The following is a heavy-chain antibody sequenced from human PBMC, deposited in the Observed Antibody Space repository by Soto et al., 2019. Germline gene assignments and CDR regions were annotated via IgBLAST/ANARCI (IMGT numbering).Heavy chain of an antibody. D-gene: IGHD3-16*01. CDR3: ARGEWAPRFDY. CDR1: GGSFSGYY. CDR2: INHSGGT. V-gene: IGHV4-34*01. Sequence: SETLSLTCAVYGGSFSGYYWSWIRQPPGKGLEWIGEINHSGGTNYNPSLKSRVTISVDTSKNQFSLELSSVTAADTAVYYCARGEWAPRFDYWSQGTLVTVSS. J-gene: IGHJ4*02.